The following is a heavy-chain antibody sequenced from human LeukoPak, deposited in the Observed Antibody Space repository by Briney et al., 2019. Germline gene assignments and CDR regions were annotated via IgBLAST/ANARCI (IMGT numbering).Heavy chain of an antibody. J-gene: IGHJ6*03. V-gene: IGHV4-38-2*02. CDR1: GYSISSGYY. Sequence: SETLSLTCTVSGYSISSGYYWGWIRQPPGKGLEWIGSIYHSGSTYYSPSLRSRVTMSLDTPKNQISLTLNSVTAADTAVYYCVRGAAIPGPHTNYYYMDVWGKGTTVTVSS. CDR2: IYHSGST. D-gene: IGHD2-21*01. CDR3: VRGAAIPGPHTNYYYMDV.